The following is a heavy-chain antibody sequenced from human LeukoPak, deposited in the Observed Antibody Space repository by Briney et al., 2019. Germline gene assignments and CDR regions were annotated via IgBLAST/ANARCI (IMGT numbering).Heavy chain of an antibody. Sequence: GESLKISCVASGFTFSNYGIHWFRQAPGKGLEWVAVMWSGGSSKYYADSVKGRFTISRDNSKNTLFLQMNSLRAEDTAVYYCARRIAAAFDYWGQGTLVTVSS. CDR3: ARRIAAAFDY. CDR2: MWSGGSSK. CDR1: GFTFSNYG. V-gene: IGHV3-33*01. D-gene: IGHD6-13*01. J-gene: IGHJ4*02.